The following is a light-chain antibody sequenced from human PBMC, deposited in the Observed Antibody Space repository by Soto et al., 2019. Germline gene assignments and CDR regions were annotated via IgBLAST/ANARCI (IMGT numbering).Light chain of an antibody. CDR3: QHYNSYSEA. J-gene: IGKJ1*01. CDR1: QTISSW. Sequence: DIQMTQSPSTLSVSVGDRVTINCRASQTISSWLAWYQQKPGKAPKLLIYKESTLKSGVPSRFIGSGSGREFTLTISSLQPDDFATYDCQHYNSYSEAFGQGTKVVLK. V-gene: IGKV1-5*03. CDR2: KES.